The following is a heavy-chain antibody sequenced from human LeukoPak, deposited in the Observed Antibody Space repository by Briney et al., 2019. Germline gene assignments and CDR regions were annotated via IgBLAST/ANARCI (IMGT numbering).Heavy chain of an antibody. D-gene: IGHD2-2*01. V-gene: IGHV3-48*04. J-gene: IGHJ6*03. Sequence: GGSLRLSCAASGFTFSSYSMNWVRQAPGKGLEWVSYISSSSSTIYYADSVKGRFTISRDNAKNSLYLQMNSLSAEDTAVYYCARDTIVVVPAATQVSPPSYYYYYYYMDVWGKGTTVTVSS. CDR2: ISSSSSTI. CDR1: GFTFSSYS. CDR3: ARDTIVVVPAATQVSPPSYYYYYYYMDV.